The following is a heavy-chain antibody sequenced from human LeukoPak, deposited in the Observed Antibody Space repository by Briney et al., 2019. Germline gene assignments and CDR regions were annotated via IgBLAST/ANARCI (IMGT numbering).Heavy chain of an antibody. J-gene: IGHJ6*03. CDR2: MNPNSGNT. CDR1: GHTFTSYD. D-gene: IGHD3-3*01. V-gene: IGHV1-8*01. Sequence: ASVKVSCKASGHTFTSYDINWVRQATGQGLEWMGWMNPNSGNTGYAQKFQGRVTMTRNTSISTAYMELSSLRSEDTAVYYCARGFKDHITIFGVVSTLYYYYMDVWGKGTTVTVSS. CDR3: ARGFKDHITIFGVVSTLYYYYMDV.